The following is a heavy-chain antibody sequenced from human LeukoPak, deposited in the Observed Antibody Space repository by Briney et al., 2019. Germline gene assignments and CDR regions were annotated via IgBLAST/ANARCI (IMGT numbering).Heavy chain of an antibody. CDR3: ARDQSWFDAFDI. V-gene: IGHV1-2*02. D-gene: IGHD3-9*01. J-gene: IGHJ3*02. CDR2: INPNSGGT. CDR1: GYTFTGYY. Sequence: ASVKVSCKASGYTFTGYYMHWVRQAPGQGLEWMGLINPNSGGTNYAQKFQGRVTMTRDTSISTAYMELSRLRSDDTAVYYCARDQSWFDAFDIWGQGTMVTVSS.